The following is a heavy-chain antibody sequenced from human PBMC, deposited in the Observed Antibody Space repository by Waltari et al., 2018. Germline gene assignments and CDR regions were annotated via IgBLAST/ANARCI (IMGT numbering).Heavy chain of an antibody. D-gene: IGHD5-12*01. J-gene: IGHJ4*02. CDR1: GFTFSSYD. V-gene: IGHV3-21*04. CDR3: TRVRRYSGSYYYFDY. CDR2: ISSASGYI. Sequence: EVQLVESGGGLVQPGGSLRLSCAASGFTFSSYDMSWVRQAPGKGLEWVSYISSASGYIYYADSVKGRFTISRDNAKNSLSLQMSSLRAEDTAVYYCTRVRRYSGSYYYFDYWGQGVLVTVSS.